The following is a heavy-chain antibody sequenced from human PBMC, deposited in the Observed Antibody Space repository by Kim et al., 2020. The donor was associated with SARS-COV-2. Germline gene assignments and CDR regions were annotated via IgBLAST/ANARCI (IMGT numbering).Heavy chain of an antibody. Sequence: SETLSLTCTVSGGSISSGGYYWSWIRQHPGKGLEWIGYIYYSGSTYYNPSLKSRVTISVDTSKNQFSLKLSSVTAADTAVYYCASSAGPLRYFDWLRGTGSAFDIWGQGTMVTVSS. V-gene: IGHV4-31*03. CDR3: ASSAGPLRYFDWLRGTGSAFDI. D-gene: IGHD3-9*01. J-gene: IGHJ3*02. CDR1: GGSISSGGYY. CDR2: IYYSGST.